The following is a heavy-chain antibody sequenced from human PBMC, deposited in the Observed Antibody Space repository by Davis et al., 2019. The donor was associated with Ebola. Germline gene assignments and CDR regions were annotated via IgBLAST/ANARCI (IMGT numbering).Heavy chain of an antibody. D-gene: IGHD2-8*01. CDR2: INPSGGST. V-gene: IGHV1-46*01. CDR3: ASNQYCTNGVCYTRAYGMDV. J-gene: IGHJ6*04. Sequence: ASVKVSCKASGYTFTSYYMHWVRQAPGQGLEWMGIINPSGGSTSYAQKFQGRVTMTRDTSTSTVYMELSSLRSEDTAVYYCASNQYCTNGVCYTRAYGMDVWGKGTTVTVSS. CDR1: GYTFTSYY.